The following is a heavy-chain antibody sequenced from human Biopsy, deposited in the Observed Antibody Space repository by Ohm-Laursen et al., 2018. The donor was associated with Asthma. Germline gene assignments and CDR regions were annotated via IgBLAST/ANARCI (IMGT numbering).Heavy chain of an antibody. V-gene: IGHV4-30-4*02. CDR3: ARRGGVRRYFDY. Sequence: SDTLSLTCTVSGGSISSGAYYWSWVRQPPGKGLEWIGYIYYIGSTYYNPSLKSRVAISLDTPKNQSSLKLSSVTAADTAVYFCARRGGVRRYFDYWGQGTLVTVSS. CDR2: IYYIGST. D-gene: IGHD3-16*01. CDR1: GGSISSGAYY. J-gene: IGHJ4*02.